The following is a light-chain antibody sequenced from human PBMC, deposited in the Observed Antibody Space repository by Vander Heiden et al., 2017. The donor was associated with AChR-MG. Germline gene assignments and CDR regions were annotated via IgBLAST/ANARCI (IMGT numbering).Light chain of an antibody. J-gene: IGLJ2*01. Sequence: SYELTQPPSVSVSPGQTASITCSGDKLGNKYASWYQQKPGQSPVLVIYQDINRPSGIPERFSGSNSGNTATLTISGTQAMDEADYYCQAWDRSSVVLGGGTKLTVL. CDR1: KLGNKY. CDR2: QDI. CDR3: QAWDRSSVV. V-gene: IGLV3-1*01.